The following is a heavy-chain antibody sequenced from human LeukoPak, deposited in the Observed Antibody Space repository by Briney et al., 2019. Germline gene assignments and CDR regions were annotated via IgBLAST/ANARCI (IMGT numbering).Heavy chain of an antibody. V-gene: IGHV3-21*01. CDR1: GFTFSSYS. D-gene: IGHD3-3*01. J-gene: IGHJ4*02. CDR3: ARTIREMYYDFWSGYSANGAGYYFDS. CDR2: ISSSSSYI. Sequence: GGSLRLSCAASGFTFSSYSMDWVRHPPGEGLEWVSSISSSSSYIYYADSVKGRFTISRDNAKNSLYLQMNSLRAADTAVYYCARTIREMYYDFWSGYSANGAGYYFDSWGQGTLVTVSS.